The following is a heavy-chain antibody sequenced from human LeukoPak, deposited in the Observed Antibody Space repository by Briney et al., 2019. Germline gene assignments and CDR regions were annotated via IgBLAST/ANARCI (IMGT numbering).Heavy chain of an antibody. CDR2: IYTSGST. D-gene: IGHD3-10*01. CDR1: GGSISSGSYY. J-gene: IGHJ4*02. CDR3: ARDPSFRGELLPFDY. V-gene: IGHV4-61*02. Sequence: SETLSLTCTVSGGSISSGSYYWSWIRQPAGKGLEWIGRIYTSGSTNYNPSLKSRVTMSVDTSKNQFSLKLSSVTAADTAVYYCARDPSFRGELLPFDYWGQGTLVTVSS.